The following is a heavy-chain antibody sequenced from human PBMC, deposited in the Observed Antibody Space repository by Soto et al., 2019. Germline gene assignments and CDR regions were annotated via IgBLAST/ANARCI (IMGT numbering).Heavy chain of an antibody. J-gene: IGHJ4*02. CDR1: DNAITSTYY. CDR3: ARGLYGGNLDD. CDR2: ILHSGTP. Sequence: SDPLSLTFGVSDNAITSTYYWLWVRYPPGTGLGWIGAILHSGTPYNSRSLKTRVTISLDTSTNHFSLRLSSMTAADTAIYSFARGLYGGNLDDWGQGIPVTVSS. D-gene: IGHD4-17*01. V-gene: IGHV4-38-2*01.